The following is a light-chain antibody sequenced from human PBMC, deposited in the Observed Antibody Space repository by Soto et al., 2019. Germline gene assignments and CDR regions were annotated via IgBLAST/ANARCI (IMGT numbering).Light chain of an antibody. CDR1: QSISSY. Sequence: DIQMTQSPSSLSASVVDRVTITCRASQSISSYLNWYQQKPGKAPKLLIYAASSLQSGVPSRFSGSGSGTEFTLTISSLQSEDFVVYYCQQYNNWITFGQGTRLEIK. V-gene: IGKV1-39*01. J-gene: IGKJ5*01. CDR2: AAS. CDR3: QQYNNWIT.